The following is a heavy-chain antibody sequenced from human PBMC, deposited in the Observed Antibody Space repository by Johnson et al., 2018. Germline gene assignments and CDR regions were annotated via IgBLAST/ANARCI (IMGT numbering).Heavy chain of an antibody. CDR1: GFTFSNAW. Sequence: EVQLVETGGGLVKPGGSLRVSCAASGFTFSNAWMTWVRQAPGRGLEWVGRIKSKRDGGTTDYTAPMKGRFTISRGDSRNTLDLQMRSLKPGDTPVYYCTTDGLRSGTPDYFDDAMDVWGQGTTVTV. CDR3: TTDGLRSGTPDYFDDAMDV. V-gene: IGHV3-15*01. J-gene: IGHJ6*02. D-gene: IGHD1-1*01. CDR2: IKSKRDGGTT.